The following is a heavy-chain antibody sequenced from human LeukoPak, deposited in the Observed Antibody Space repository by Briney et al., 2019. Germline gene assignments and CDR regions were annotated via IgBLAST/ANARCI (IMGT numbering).Heavy chain of an antibody. CDR3: ARGGSSSFNWFDP. CDR1: GYTFTSYD. D-gene: IGHD6-13*01. V-gene: IGHV1-8*03. Sequence: ASVKVSCRASGYTFTSYDINWVRQATGQGLEWMGWMNPNSGNTGYAQKFQGRVTITRNTSISTAYMELSSLRSEDTAVYYCARGGSSSFNWFDPWGQGTLVTVSS. J-gene: IGHJ5*02. CDR2: MNPNSGNT.